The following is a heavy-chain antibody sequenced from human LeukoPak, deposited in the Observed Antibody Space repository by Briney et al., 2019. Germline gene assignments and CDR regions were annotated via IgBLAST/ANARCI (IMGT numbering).Heavy chain of an antibody. Sequence: SETLSLTCTVSGGSISSGSYYWSWIRQPAGKGLEWIGRIYTSGSTNYNPSLKSRVTISVDTSKNQFSLKLSSVTAADTAVYYCARVAATPKGYYYYYMDVWGKGTTVTVSS. CDR3: ARVAATPKGYYYYYMDV. CDR2: IYTSGST. D-gene: IGHD2-15*01. J-gene: IGHJ6*03. V-gene: IGHV4-61*02. CDR1: GGSISSGSYY.